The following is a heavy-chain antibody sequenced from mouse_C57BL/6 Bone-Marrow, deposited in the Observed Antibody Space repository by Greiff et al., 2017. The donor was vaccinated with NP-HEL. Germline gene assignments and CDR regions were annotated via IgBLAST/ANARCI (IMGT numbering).Heavy chain of an antibody. CDR1: GYTFTSYW. V-gene: IGHV1-72*01. CDR2: LDPNSGGT. CDR3: ARGLHWYFDV. Sequence: QVQLKQPGAELVKPGASVKLSCKASGYTFTSYWMHWVKQRPGRGLEWIGRLDPNSGGTTYNEKFKSKATLTVDKPSSTAYMQLSSLTSEDAAVDYCARGLHWYFDVWGTGTTVTVSS. D-gene: IGHD3-3*01. J-gene: IGHJ1*03.